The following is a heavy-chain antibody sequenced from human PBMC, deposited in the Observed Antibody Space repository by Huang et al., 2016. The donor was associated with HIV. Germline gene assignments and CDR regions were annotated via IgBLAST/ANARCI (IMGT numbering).Heavy chain of an antibody. CDR3: ARDLLVLESDAFDI. V-gene: IGHV4-59*11. J-gene: IGHJ3*02. CDR2: VDYAGST. Sequence: QVQLQESGPGLVKPSETLSLTCTVSGGSMGSHYWSWLRQPPGKGPEWIGSVDYAGSTNNNPSLKSRVTISVDTSKNQFSLKMTSVTTADTAVYYCARDLLVLESDAFDIWGPGTMVTVSS. CDR1: GGSMGSHY. D-gene: IGHD3-3*01.